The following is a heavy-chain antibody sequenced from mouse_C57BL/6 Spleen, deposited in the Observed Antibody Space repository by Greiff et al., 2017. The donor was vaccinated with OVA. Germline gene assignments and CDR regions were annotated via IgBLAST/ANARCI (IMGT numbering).Heavy chain of an antibody. CDR1: GYTFTSYW. D-gene: IGHD2-14*01. J-gene: IGHJ4*01. CDR3: ARAGTAGAMDY. Sequence: QVQLQQSGAELVKPGASVKLSCKASGYTFTSYWMHWVKQRPGQGLEWIGMIHPNSGSTNYNEKFKSKATLTVDKSSSTAYMQLSSLTSEDSAVYYCARAGTAGAMDYWGQGTSVTVSS. V-gene: IGHV1-64*01. CDR2: IHPNSGST.